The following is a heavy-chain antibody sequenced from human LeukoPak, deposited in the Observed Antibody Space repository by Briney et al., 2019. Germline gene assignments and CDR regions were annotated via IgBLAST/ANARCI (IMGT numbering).Heavy chain of an antibody. CDR1: GGSFSGYY. J-gene: IGHJ4*02. D-gene: IGHD1-7*01. CDR2: INHSGST. Sequence: SETLSLTCAVYGGSFSGYYWSWIRQPPGKGLEWIGEINHSGSTNYNPSLKSRVTISVDTSKNQFSLKLSSVTAADTAVYYCACGNWNYPLSWGQGTLVTVSS. V-gene: IGHV4-34*01. CDR3: ACGNWNYPLS.